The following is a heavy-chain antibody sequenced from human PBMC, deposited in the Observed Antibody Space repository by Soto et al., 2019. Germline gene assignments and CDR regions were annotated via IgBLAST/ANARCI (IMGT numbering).Heavy chain of an antibody. J-gene: IGHJ4*02. D-gene: IGHD3-22*01. CDR2: IYYSGST. V-gene: IGHV4-31*03. CDR3: ASAIFDSSGYLLGY. Sequence: ASETLSLTCTVSGGSISSGGYYWSWIRQHPGKGLEWIGYIYYSGSTYYNPSLKSRVTISVDTSKNQFSLKLSSVTAADTAVYYCASAIFDSSGYLLGYWGQGTLVTVSS. CDR1: GGSISSGGYY.